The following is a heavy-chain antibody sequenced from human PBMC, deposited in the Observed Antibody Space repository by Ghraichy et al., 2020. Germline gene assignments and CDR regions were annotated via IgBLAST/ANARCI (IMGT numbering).Heavy chain of an antibody. CDR2: INSDGSST. CDR3: ASGGSHHYGMDV. CDR1: GFTFSSYW. J-gene: IGHJ6*02. D-gene: IGHD2-15*01. Sequence: GESLNISCAASGFTFSSYWMHWVRQAPGKGLVWVSRINSDGSSTSYADSVKGRFTISRDNAKNTLYLQMNSLRAEDTAVYYCASGGSHHYGMDVWGQGTTVTVSS. V-gene: IGHV3-74*01.